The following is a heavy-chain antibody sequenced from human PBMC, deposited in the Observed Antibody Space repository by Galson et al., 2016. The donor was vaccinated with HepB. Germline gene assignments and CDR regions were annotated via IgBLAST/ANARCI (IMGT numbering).Heavy chain of an antibody. CDR2: ISYDGSNK. Sequence: SLRLSCAASGFTFSGYAMHWVRQPPGEGLEWVAVISYDGSNKYSADSVKGRFTIFRDKSKKTLYLQMNSLRVDDTGCYFCARDHWDSRSWQGYYYGMDVWDQGTTVTVSS. J-gene: IGHJ6*02. CDR3: ARDHWDSRSWQGYYYGMDV. D-gene: IGHD6-13*01. V-gene: IGHV3-30-3*01. CDR1: GFTFSGYA.